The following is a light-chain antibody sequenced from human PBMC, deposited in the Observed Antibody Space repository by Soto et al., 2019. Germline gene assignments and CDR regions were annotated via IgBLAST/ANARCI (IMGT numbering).Light chain of an antibody. V-gene: IGKV3-20*01. CDR1: QSVPNNY. Sequence: EILLTQSPGTLSLSPGERATLSCRASQSVPNNYLAWYQQKPGQAPRLLIFRASSRATGIPDRFSGSGSGTDFTLTISRLEPEDFAVYYWHQSTGSPFAFGGGTKVEI. CDR3: HQSTGSPFA. J-gene: IGKJ4*01. CDR2: RAS.